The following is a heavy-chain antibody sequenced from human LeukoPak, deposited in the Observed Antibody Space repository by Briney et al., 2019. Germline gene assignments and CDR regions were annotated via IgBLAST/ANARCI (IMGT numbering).Heavy chain of an antibody. Sequence: GGSLRLSCAASGFSISSYAMHWVRQAPGKGLEWMTVISYDGSNKYYADSVRGRFTLSRDTPKNTLYVQMSSLRAEDTAVYYCARGDYYGSGSYPYYFDYWGQGTLVTVSS. D-gene: IGHD3-10*01. J-gene: IGHJ4*02. V-gene: IGHV3-30-3*01. CDR3: ARGDYYGSGSYPYYFDY. CDR1: GFSISSYA. CDR2: ISYDGSNK.